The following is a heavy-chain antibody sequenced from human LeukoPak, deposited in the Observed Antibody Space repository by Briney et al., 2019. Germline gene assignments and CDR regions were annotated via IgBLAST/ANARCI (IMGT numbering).Heavy chain of an antibody. CDR2: IYYSGST. V-gene: IGHV4-39*01. CDR3: ARRTPYMVRGVIKVYYYYYMDV. J-gene: IGHJ6*03. Sequence: SETLSLTCTVSGGSISSSSYYWGWIRQPPGKGLEWLGSIYYSGSTYYNPSLRSRVHISVDTSKNQFSLKLRSVTAADTAVYYCARRTPYMVRGVIKVYYYYYMDVWGKGTTVTISS. D-gene: IGHD3-10*01. CDR1: GGSISSSSYY.